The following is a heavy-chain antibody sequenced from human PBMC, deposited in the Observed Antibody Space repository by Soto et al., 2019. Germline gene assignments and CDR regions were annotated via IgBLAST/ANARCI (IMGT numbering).Heavy chain of an antibody. V-gene: IGHV3-15*01. CDR1: GFTFSNAW. J-gene: IGHJ4*02. CDR3: TTGHYYDSSGYHQDY. D-gene: IGHD3-22*01. Sequence: GGSLRLSCAASGFTFSNAWMSWVRQTPGKGLEWVGRIKSKTDGGTTDYAAPVKGRFTISRGDSKNTLYLQMNSLKTEDTAVYYCTTGHYYDSSGYHQDYWGQGTLVTVSS. CDR2: IKSKTDGGTT.